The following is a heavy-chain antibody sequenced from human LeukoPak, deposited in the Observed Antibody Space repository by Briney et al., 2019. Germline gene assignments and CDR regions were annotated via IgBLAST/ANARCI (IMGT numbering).Heavy chain of an antibody. J-gene: IGHJ4*02. D-gene: IGHD4-17*01. CDR3: TKEGSPMSATTERYSFDH. CDR1: GFTFRDYG. CDR2: ISNEGRVQ. Sequence: PGGSLRLSCAASGFTFRDYGMHWVRQAPGKGLEWVTVISNEGRVQYYADSVKGRFTISRDNSENTLSLQMNSLRADDTAVYYCTKEGSPMSATTERYSFDHWGRGTLVTVSS. V-gene: IGHV3-30*18.